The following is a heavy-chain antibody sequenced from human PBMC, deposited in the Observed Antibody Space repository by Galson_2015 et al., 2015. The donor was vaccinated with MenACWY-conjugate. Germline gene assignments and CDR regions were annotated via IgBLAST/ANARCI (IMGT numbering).Heavy chain of an antibody. Sequence: SVKVSCKASGYTFTSYGISWVRQAPGQGLEWMGRISAYNGNTKYEQKFQGRVTMTTDKSTSTAYMELRSLRSDDTALYYCARVPRDKRDNWFVPCCQGTRVTVSP. CDR1: GYTFTSYG. CDR3: ARVPRDKRDNWFVP. V-gene: IGHV1-18*01. D-gene: IGHD5-24*01. J-gene: IGHJ5*02. CDR2: ISAYNGNT.